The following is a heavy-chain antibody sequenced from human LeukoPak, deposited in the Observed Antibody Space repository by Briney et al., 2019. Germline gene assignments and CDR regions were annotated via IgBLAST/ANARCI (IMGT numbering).Heavy chain of an antibody. J-gene: IGHJ1*01. D-gene: IGHD4-17*01. CDR2: ISWNSGSI. CDR3: ARDHDLEVYGDYSGYFQH. V-gene: IGHV3-9*01. Sequence: GGSLRLSCAASGFTFDDYAMHWVRQAPGKGLEWVSGISWNSGSIGYADSVRGRFTISRDNSKNTLYLQMNSLRAEDTAVYYCARDHDLEVYGDYSGYFQHWGQGTLVTVSS. CDR1: GFTFDDYA.